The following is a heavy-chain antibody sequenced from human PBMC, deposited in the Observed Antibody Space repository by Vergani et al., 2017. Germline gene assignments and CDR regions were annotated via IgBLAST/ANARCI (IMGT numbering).Heavy chain of an antibody. J-gene: IGHJ4*02. V-gene: IGHV3-7*01. CDR3: ARDGGRVTIFGVVDYYFDY. CDR1: GFTFSSYW. Sequence: EVQLVESGGGLVQPGGSLRLSCAASGFTFSSYWMSWVRQAPGKGLEWVANIKQDGSEQYYVDSVKGRFTISRDNAKNSLYLQMNSLRAEDTAVYYCARDGGRVTIFGVVDYYFDYWGQGTLVTVSS. D-gene: IGHD3-3*01. CDR2: IKQDGSEQ.